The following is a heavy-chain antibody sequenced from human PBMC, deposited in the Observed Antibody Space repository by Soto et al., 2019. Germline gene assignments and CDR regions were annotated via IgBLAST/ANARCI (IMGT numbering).Heavy chain of an antibody. V-gene: IGHV4-59*01. CDR3: AREYYYGSGTNWFDP. D-gene: IGHD3-10*01. CDR1: GGSISSYY. Sequence: KSSETLSLTCTVSGGSISSYYWSWIRQPPGKGLEWIGYIYYSGSTNYNPSLKSRVTISVDTSKNQFSLKLSSVTAADTAVYYCAREYYYGSGTNWFDPWGRGTLVTVSS. CDR2: IYYSGST. J-gene: IGHJ5*02.